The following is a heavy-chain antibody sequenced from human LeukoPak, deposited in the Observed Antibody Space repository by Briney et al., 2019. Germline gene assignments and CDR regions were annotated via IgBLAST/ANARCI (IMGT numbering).Heavy chain of an antibody. J-gene: IGHJ4*02. Sequence: GESLKISCKGSGYTFTSYWIAWVRQMPGKGLEWMGIINPGDSDTRYRPSFQGQVTISADKSINTAYLQWSSLKASDTAIYYCTRLVRGSGWFPFDYWGQGTLVIVSS. CDR1: GYTFTSYW. CDR2: INPGDSDT. V-gene: IGHV5-51*01. D-gene: IGHD6-19*01. CDR3: TRLVRGSGWFPFDY.